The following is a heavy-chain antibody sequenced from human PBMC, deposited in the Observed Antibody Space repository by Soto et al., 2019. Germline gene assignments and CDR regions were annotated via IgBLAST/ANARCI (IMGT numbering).Heavy chain of an antibody. CDR1: GGTFSSYT. V-gene: IGHV1-69*02. Sequence: GASVQVSCKASGGTFSSYTISWVRQAPGQGLERMGRIIPILGIANYAQKFQGRVTITADKSTSTAYMELSSLRSEDTAVYYCARAPPVDYYGSGSNYYYYGMDVWGQGTTVTVSS. D-gene: IGHD3-10*01. CDR3: ARAPPVDYYGSGSNYYYYGMDV. J-gene: IGHJ6*02. CDR2: IIPILGIA.